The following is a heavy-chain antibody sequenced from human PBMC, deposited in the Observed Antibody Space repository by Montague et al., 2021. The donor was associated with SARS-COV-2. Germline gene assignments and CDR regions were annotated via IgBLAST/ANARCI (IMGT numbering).Heavy chain of an antibody. J-gene: IGHJ3*02. Sequence: ETLSLTCTVSGGSINDYYWTWVRQPPGEGLEWIGRIYSSGSANYNPFLESRVTMSLDTSKNQFSLNVNSVTAADTAVYYCARVLPDPVRTQYAFDIWGQGTLVTVSS. CDR3: ARVLPDPVRTQYAFDI. V-gene: IGHV4-4*07. CDR2: IYSSGSA. CDR1: GGSINDYY.